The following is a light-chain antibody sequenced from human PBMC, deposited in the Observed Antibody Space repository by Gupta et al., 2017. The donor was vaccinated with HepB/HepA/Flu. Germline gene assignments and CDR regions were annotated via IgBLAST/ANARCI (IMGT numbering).Light chain of an antibody. CDR3: QHRVS. V-gene: IGKV3-20*01. J-gene: IGKJ4*01. CDR1: QTVGTNY. CDR2: GTS. Sequence: TVWQQSPDTLSLSPGERATLSCRASQTVGTNYIAWYQQKPGQAPKLLIYGTSNRATGIPERFSGSGSGTDFTLSISRLEPEDSSMYYWQHRVSFGGGTKVEI.